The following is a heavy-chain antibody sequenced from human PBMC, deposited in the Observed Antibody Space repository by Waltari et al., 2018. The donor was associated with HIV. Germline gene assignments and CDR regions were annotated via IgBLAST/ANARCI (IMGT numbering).Heavy chain of an antibody. V-gene: IGHV4-39*01. Sequence: QVQLKESGPGLVKPSETLSLTCTISGDSISTSSFYWGWIRQPPGKGLERIGSLSSSTFVYYNPSLKSRVSISEDTSKNIISLTLRSVTAADAAVYFCARLGSGTYFSTRIDYWGQGIVVTVSS. J-gene: IGHJ4*02. CDR2: LSSSTFV. CDR3: ARLGSGTYFSTRIDY. CDR1: GDSISTSSFY. D-gene: IGHD3-10*01.